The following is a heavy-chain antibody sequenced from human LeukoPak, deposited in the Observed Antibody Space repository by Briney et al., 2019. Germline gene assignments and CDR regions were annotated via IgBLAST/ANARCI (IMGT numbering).Heavy chain of an antibody. CDR2: VSSGGRTI. CDR3: ARNRPHPYSHGDYDTLDY. Sequence: GGSLRLSCAASGFTFSSYEMNWVRQAPGKGLEWVSYVSSGGRTIYYADSVKGRFTISRDNAKNSLYLQMNSLRAEDTAVYYCARNRPHPYSHGDYDTLDYWGQGTLVTASS. J-gene: IGHJ4*02. V-gene: IGHV3-48*03. CDR1: GFTFSSYE. D-gene: IGHD4-17*01.